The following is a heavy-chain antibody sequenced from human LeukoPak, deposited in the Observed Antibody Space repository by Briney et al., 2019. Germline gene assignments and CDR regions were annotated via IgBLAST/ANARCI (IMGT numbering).Heavy chain of an antibody. Sequence: SQTLSLTCAISGDNVYSGSVAWNWLRQSPSRGLEWLGRTYYRSKWYNDYAPSVKSRITVNLDTSKMELSLQLKSLTPEDTAVYYCARGQKTAFDYWGQGTLVTVSS. CDR2: TYYRSKWYN. CDR3: ARGQKTAFDY. J-gene: IGHJ4*02. D-gene: IGHD2-21*02. CDR1: GDNVYSGSVA. V-gene: IGHV6-1*01.